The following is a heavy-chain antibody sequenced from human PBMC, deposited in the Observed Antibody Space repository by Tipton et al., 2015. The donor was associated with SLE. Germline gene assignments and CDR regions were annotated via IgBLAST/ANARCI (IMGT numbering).Heavy chain of an antibody. CDR3: ARGLGVVVAVAFDI. CDR1: GDSVSSSSYY. Sequence: LRLSCTVSGDSVSSSSYYWGWIRQPPGKGLEWIGSIYYSGSTYYNPSLKSRVTISVDTSKNQFSLKLSSVTAADTAVYYCARGLGVVVAVAFDIWGQGTMVTVSS. D-gene: IGHD2-15*01. CDR2: IYYSGST. V-gene: IGHV4-39*07. J-gene: IGHJ3*02.